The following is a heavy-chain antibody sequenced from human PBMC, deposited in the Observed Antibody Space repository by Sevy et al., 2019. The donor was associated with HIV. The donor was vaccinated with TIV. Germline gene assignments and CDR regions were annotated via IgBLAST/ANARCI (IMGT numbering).Heavy chain of an antibody. J-gene: IGHJ3*02. D-gene: IGHD3-3*02. CDR1: EFIFSSHA. CDR2: ISGNGENT. CDR3: ARDGRGISAFDI. Sequence: GGSLRLSCAASEFIFSSHAVSWVRQAPGKGLECVSAISGNGENTHYADSVRGRFTISRDNFKNTLYLQMNSLRAEDTALYYCARDGRGISAFDIWGPGTMVTVSS. V-gene: IGHV3-23*01.